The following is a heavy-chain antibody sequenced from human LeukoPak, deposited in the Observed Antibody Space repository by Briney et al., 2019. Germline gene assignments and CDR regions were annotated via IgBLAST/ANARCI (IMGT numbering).Heavy chain of an antibody. CDR3: ARAMRSGYDY. D-gene: IGHD5-12*01. Sequence: PGGSLRLSCAASGFTFSTYGMNWVRQAPGKGPEWVSYISSSGDAIYYPDSVRGRFTISRDNAKNSLYLQMNSLRDEDTAVYYCARAMRSGYDYWGQGTLVTVSS. V-gene: IGHV3-48*02. CDR2: ISSSGDAI. J-gene: IGHJ4*02. CDR1: GFTFSTYG.